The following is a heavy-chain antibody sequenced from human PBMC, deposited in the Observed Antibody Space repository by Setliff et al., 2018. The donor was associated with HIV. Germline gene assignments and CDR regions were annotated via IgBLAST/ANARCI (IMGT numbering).Heavy chain of an antibody. CDR1: GFTFSSYA. J-gene: IGHJ4*02. Sequence: SLRLSCAASGFTFSSYAMHWVRQAPGKGLEWVAVISYDGSNKYYADPVKGRFTISRDNSKNTLYLQMNSLRAEDTAVYYCARDAGGAGEYFDYWGQGTRVTVSS. D-gene: IGHD7-27*01. CDR2: ISYDGSNK. CDR3: ARDAGGAGEYFDY. V-gene: IGHV3-30*04.